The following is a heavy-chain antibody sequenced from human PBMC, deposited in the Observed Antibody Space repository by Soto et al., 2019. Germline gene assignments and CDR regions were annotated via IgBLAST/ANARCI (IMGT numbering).Heavy chain of an antibody. CDR3: ARGIVRAIILWFDP. Sequence: QVQLVQSGAEVKKPGASVKVSCKASGYIFTNYYIYWVRQAPGQGLEYIGIINPGGGATDYAQKFQGRGTMTRDTSTSRVYMGLSSLRYEVTAVYYCARGIVRAIILWFDPWGQGTLVTVSS. J-gene: IGHJ5*02. CDR2: INPGGGAT. CDR1: GYIFTNYY. V-gene: IGHV1-46*01. D-gene: IGHD1-26*01.